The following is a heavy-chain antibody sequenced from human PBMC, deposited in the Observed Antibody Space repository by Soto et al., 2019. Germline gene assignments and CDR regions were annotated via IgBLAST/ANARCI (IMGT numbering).Heavy chain of an antibody. CDR2: ISAYNGNT. D-gene: IGHD2-2*01. CDR3: AAEREISTRHRSYGMDV. Sequence: QVQLVQSGAEVKKPGASVKVSCKASGYTFTSYGISWVRQAPGQGLEWMGWISAYNGNTNYAQKLQGRVTMTTDTATSTASMELRSLRSDDTAVYYCAAEREISTRHRSYGMDVWGQGTTVTVSS. J-gene: IGHJ6*02. CDR1: GYTFTSYG. V-gene: IGHV1-18*01.